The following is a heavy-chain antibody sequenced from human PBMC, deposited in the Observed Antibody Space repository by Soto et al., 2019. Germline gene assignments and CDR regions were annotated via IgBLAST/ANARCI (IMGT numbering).Heavy chain of an antibody. D-gene: IGHD2-15*01. CDR2: INPDGSTT. Sequence: GGSLRLSCDAAGFGFSSYWMHWVRQPPGKGLIWISQINPDGSTTTYADSVKGRFTMSRDNAKNTVYLQMNSLRVEDTAVYYCARGFCSGGFCYSYFYGMDVWGPGTTVTVS. CDR1: GFGFSSYW. CDR3: ARGFCSGGFCYSYFYGMDV. J-gene: IGHJ6*02. V-gene: IGHV3-74*01.